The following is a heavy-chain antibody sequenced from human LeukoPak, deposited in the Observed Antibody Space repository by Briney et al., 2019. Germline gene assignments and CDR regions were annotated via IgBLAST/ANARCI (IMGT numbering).Heavy chain of an antibody. CDR3: ARDPGIAAAGTVGDGMDV. J-gene: IGHJ6*02. D-gene: IGHD6-13*01. Sequence: SVKVSCKASGGTFSSYAISWVRQAPGQGLEWMGGIIPIFGTANYAQKFQGRVTITADESTSTAYMELSSLRSEDTAVYYCARDPGIAAAGTVGDGMDVWGQGTTVTVSS. CDR2: IIPIFGTA. CDR1: GGTFSSYA. V-gene: IGHV1-69*13.